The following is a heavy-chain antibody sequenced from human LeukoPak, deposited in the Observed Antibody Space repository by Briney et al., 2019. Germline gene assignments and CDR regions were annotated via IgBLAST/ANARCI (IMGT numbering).Heavy chain of an antibody. CDR2: IYYSGST. CDR3: ARGYSSGWSLVHKSPFDY. D-gene: IGHD6-19*01. V-gene: IGHV4-59*01. Sequence: PSETLSLTCTVSGGSISSYYWSWIRQPPGKGLEWIGYIYYSGSTNYNPSLKSRVTISVDTSKNQFSLKLSSVTAADTAVYYCARGYSSGWSLVHKSPFDYWGQGTLVTVSS. J-gene: IGHJ4*02. CDR1: GGSISSYY.